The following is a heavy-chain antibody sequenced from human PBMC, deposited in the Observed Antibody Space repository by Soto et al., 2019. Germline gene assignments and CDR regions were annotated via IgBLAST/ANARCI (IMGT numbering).Heavy chain of an antibody. D-gene: IGHD3-3*01. CDR1: GFTFSSYG. J-gene: IGHJ5*02. CDR2: ISYDGSNK. V-gene: IGHV3-30*18. Sequence: QVQLVESGGGVVQPGRSLRLSCAASGFTFSSYGMHWVRQAPGKGLEWVAVISYDGSNKYYADSVKGRFTISRDNSKNTLYMQMNSLRAEDTAVYYCAKDDHMWSGYPNWFDTWGQGTLVTVSS. CDR3: AKDDHMWSGYPNWFDT.